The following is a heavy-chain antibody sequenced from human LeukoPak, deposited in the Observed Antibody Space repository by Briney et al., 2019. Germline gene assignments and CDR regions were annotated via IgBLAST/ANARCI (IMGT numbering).Heavy chain of an antibody. V-gene: IGHV4-39*01. J-gene: IGHJ5*02. D-gene: IGHD6-6*01. Sequence: PSETLSLTCTVSGGSISSSSYYWGWIRQPPGKGLEWIGSIYYSGSTYYNPSLKSRVTMSVDTSKNQFSLKLSSVTAADTAVYYCARLSRYSSSNWFDPWGQGTLVTVSS. CDR1: GGSISSSSYY. CDR3: ARLSRYSSSNWFDP. CDR2: IYYSGST.